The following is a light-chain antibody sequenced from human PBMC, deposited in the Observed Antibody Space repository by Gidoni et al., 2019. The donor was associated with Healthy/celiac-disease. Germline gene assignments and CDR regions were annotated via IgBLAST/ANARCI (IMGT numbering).Light chain of an antibody. CDR1: QSISSY. V-gene: IGKV1-39*01. Sequence: IQMTQSPSSLSASVGDRVTITCRASQSISSYLNWYQQKPGKAPKLLIYAASSLKSGVPSRFSGSGAGTDFTLTISSRQPEDFATYYCQQRYSTPRAFGGGTKVEIK. CDR3: QQRYSTPRA. CDR2: AAS. J-gene: IGKJ4*01.